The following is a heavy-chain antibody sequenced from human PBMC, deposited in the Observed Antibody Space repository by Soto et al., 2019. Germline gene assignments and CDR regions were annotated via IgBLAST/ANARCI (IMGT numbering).Heavy chain of an antibody. CDR1: GGSISSYY. Sequence: SETLSLTCTVSGGSISSYYWSWIRQPPGKGLEWIGYIYYSGSTNYNPSLKSRVTISVDTSKNQFSLKLSSVTAADTAVYYCARVVAYYYYGMDVWGQGTTVTVSS. J-gene: IGHJ6*02. CDR3: ARVVAYYYYGMDV. CDR2: IYYSGST. V-gene: IGHV4-59*01.